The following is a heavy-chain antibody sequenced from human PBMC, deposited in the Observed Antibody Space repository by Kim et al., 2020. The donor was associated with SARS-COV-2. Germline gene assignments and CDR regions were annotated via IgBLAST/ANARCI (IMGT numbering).Heavy chain of an antibody. J-gene: IGHJ4*02. CDR3: ARDFGVGIAAADDFDY. Sequence: SVKGRFTISRDNSKNTLDLKMNSLRGEDTAVYYGARDFGVGIAAADDFDYWGQGTLVTVSS. V-gene: IGHV3-30*07. D-gene: IGHD6-13*01.